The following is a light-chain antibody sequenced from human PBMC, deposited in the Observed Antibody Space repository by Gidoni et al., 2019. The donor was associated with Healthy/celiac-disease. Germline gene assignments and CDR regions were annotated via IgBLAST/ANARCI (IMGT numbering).Light chain of an antibody. V-gene: IGLV3-1*01. CDR1: KLGDKY. J-gene: IGLJ2*01. CDR3: QAWDSSTDVV. CDR2: QGS. Sequence: SCERSQPPSVSVSPGQTASITCSGDKLGDKYACWYQQTPGQSPVLVIYQGSKRPSGIPERFSGSNSGNTATLTISGTQAMDEADYYCQAWDSSTDVVFGGGTKLTVL.